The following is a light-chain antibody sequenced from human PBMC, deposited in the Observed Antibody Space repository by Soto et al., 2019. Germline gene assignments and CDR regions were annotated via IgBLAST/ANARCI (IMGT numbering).Light chain of an antibody. Sequence: DIQMTQSPSTLSASVGDRVTITCRASQSVSNWLAWYQQKRGKAPELLIYDASSLKSGVPSRFSGSGSETEFTLTIRSLQPDDFATYYCQQYNTYSAFGQGTKVEIK. CDR2: DAS. V-gene: IGKV1-5*01. J-gene: IGKJ1*01. CDR1: QSVSNW. CDR3: QQYNTYSA.